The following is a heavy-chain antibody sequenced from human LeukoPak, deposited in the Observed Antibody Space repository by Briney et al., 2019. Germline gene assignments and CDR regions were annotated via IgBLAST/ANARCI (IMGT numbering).Heavy chain of an antibody. D-gene: IGHD1-1*01. Sequence: GGSLRLSFAASGFTFSSYSMNWVRQAPGKGPEWVSLISDSSSRIYYADSVKGRFTISRDNAKNSLYLQMDSLRAEDTAVYYCARVQYNAFDYWGQGTLVTVSS. V-gene: IGHV3-21*06. CDR2: ISDSSSRI. CDR3: ARVQYNAFDY. CDR1: GFTFSSYS. J-gene: IGHJ4*02.